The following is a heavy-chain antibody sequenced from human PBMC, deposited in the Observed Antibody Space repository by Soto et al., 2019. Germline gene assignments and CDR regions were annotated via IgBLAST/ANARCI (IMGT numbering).Heavy chain of an antibody. CDR1: GYTFTGYY. CDR3: ARTPVTTSVSYFDY. CDR2: INPNSGGT. Sequence: GASVKVSCKASGYTFTGYYMHWVRQAPGQGLEWMGWINPNSGGTNYAQKFQGWVTMTRDTSISTAYMELSRLRSDDTAVYYCARTPVTTSVSYFDYWGQGTLVTVSS. D-gene: IGHD4-17*01. J-gene: IGHJ4*02. V-gene: IGHV1-2*04.